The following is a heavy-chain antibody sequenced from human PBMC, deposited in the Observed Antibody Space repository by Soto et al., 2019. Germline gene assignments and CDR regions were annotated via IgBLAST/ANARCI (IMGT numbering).Heavy chain of an antibody. Sequence: GSLRLSWAASGFTFSSYAMSWVRQAPGKGLEWVSAISGSGGSTYYADSVKGRFTISRDNSKNTLYLQMNSLRAEDTAVYYCVYGSGSYSSYYFDYWGQGTLVTVSS. J-gene: IGHJ4*02. V-gene: IGHV3-23*01. D-gene: IGHD3-10*01. CDR1: GFTFSSYA. CDR2: ISGSGGST. CDR3: VYGSGSYSSYYFDY.